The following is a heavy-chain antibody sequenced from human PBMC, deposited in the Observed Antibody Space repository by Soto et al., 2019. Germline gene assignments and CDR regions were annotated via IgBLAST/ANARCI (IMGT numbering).Heavy chain of an antibody. D-gene: IGHD5-12*01. Sequence: VGSLRLSCAASGFTFSSYAMHWVRQAPGKGLEWVAVISYDGSNKYYADSVKGRFTISRDNSKNTLYLQMNSLRAEDTAVYYCARGSAIYSDYYYGMDVWGQGTTVTVSS. CDR1: GFTFSSYA. J-gene: IGHJ6*02. CDR3: ARGSAIYSDYYYGMDV. CDR2: ISYDGSNK. V-gene: IGHV3-30-3*01.